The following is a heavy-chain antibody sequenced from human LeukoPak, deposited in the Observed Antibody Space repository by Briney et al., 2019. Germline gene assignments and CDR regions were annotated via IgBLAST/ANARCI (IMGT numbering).Heavy chain of an antibody. CDR3: AKELYGSGSYPQLD. CDR1: GFTFSSYW. V-gene: IGHV3-74*01. CDR2: ISGDGSNT. D-gene: IGHD3-10*01. Sequence: PGGSLRLSCAASGFTFSSYWIHWVRQPHGKGLVWVSRISGDGSNTNYADSVKGRFTISRDNSRNTLYLQMKSLKAEDTAVYYCAKELYGSGSYPQLDWGQGTLVTVSS. J-gene: IGHJ4*02.